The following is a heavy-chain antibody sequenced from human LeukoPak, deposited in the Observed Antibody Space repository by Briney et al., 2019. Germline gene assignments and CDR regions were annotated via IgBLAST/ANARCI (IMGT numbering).Heavy chain of an antibody. V-gene: IGHV4-30-2*01. D-gene: IGHD3-22*01. CDR3: ARRSGYSSSEDY. CDR2: IYHSGST. CDR1: GGSISSGGYS. J-gene: IGHJ4*02. Sequence: SETLSLTCAVSGGSISSGGYSWSWIRQPPGKGLEWIGYIYHSGSTYYNPSLKSRVTISVDTSMNQFSLKLSSVTAADTAVYYCARRSGYSSSEDYWGQGTLVTVSS.